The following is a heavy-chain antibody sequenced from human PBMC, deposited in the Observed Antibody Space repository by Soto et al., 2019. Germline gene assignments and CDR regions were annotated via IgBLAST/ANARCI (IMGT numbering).Heavy chain of an antibody. CDR3: AKDAVPYNGKWDWFDS. CDR2: IGGGGSVT. Sequence: DVQLLESGGGLVQPGGSLTLSCAASRFTFSDFAMSWVRQAPGKGLEWVSSIGGGGSVTYYAGSVKGRFTIPRDNSKNTLYLQMDSLRDEDTAVYYCAKDAVPYNGKWDWFDSWGQGTLAIVSS. J-gene: IGHJ5*01. D-gene: IGHD1-20*01. CDR1: RFTFSDFA. V-gene: IGHV3-23*01.